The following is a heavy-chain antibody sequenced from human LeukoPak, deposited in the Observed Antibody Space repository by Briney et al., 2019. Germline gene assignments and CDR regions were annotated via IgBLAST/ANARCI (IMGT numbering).Heavy chain of an antibody. D-gene: IGHD1-26*01. CDR3: ARDNSVGETAWWFDP. CDR2: INPSGSST. J-gene: IGHJ5*02. V-gene: IGHV1-46*01. CDR1: GYTFTGYY. Sequence: ASVKVSCKASGYTFTGYYMHWVRQAPGQGLEWMGLINPSGSSTIYAQKFQGRVTMTRDMFRSTDYMELTSLTSDDTAVYYCARDNSVGETAWWFDPWGQGTLVTVSS.